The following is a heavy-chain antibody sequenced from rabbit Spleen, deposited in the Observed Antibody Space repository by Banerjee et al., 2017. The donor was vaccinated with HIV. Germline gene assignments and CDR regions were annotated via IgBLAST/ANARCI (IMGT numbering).Heavy chain of an antibody. V-gene: IGHV1S40*01. CDR1: GFSFSNRYW. CDR2: IDTNDGDT. Sequence: QSLEESGGDLVKPGASLTLTCTASGFSFSNRYWICWVRQAPGKGLEWIACIDTNDGDTDYANWPKGRFTISKTSSTTVTLQMTSLTAADTATYFCARNYVNAFDPWGQGTLVTVS. CDR3: ARNYVNAFDP. D-gene: IGHD1-1*01. J-gene: IGHJ2*01.